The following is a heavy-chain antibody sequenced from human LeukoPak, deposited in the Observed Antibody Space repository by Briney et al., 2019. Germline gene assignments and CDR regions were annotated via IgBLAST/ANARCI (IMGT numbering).Heavy chain of an antibody. CDR1: GGSISGYY. D-gene: IGHD3/OR15-3a*01. CDR2: IYYSGST. CDR3: ARRDFALDV. V-gene: IGHV4-59*01. Sequence: SETLSLTCTVSGGSISGYYWSWIRQPPGKGLEWIGYIYYSGSTNQNPSLKSRVTISVDTSKNQFSLKLTSVTAADTALYYCARRDFALDVWGQGTTVTVSS. J-gene: IGHJ6*02.